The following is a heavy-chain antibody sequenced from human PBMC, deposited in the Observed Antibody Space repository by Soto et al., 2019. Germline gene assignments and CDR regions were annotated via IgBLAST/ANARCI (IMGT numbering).Heavy chain of an antibody. Sequence: QITLKESGPTLVKPTQTLTLTCTFSGFSLSTSGVGVGWIRQPPGKALEWLALIYWDDDKRYSPSLKSRLTITKDTATTHVVLTMTTMDPVDTAPYYCAHGGFGEFAVWGQGTLVTVSS. CDR3: AHGGFGEFAV. CDR1: GFSLSTSGVG. V-gene: IGHV2-5*02. CDR2: IYWDDDK. J-gene: IGHJ4*02. D-gene: IGHD3-10*01.